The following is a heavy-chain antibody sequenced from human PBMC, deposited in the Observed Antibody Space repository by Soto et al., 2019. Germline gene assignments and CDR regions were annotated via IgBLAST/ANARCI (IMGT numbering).Heavy chain of an antibody. CDR3: ARWPGTYRGNYYYGMDG. D-gene: IGHD1-26*01. Sequence: QVQLQQWGAGLFKPSETLSLTCAVYGESFSTYYWSWIRQPPGKGLEWIGEINQSGSTNYNPSLKSRVTISIDTSNNQLSLKLTSVTAADTAVYYCARWPGTYRGNYYYGMDGWGQGTTVTVSS. V-gene: IGHV4-34*01. CDR1: GESFSTYY. J-gene: IGHJ6*02. CDR2: INQSGST.